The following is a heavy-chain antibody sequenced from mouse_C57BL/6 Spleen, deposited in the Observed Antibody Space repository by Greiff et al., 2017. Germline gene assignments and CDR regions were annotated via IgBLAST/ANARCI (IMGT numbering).Heavy chain of an antibody. CDR3: ARTYYGSSPYAMDY. V-gene: IGHV1-80*01. CDR1: GYAFSSYW. J-gene: IGHJ4*01. D-gene: IGHD1-1*01. CDR2: IYPGDGDT. Sequence: QVQLKESGAELVKPGASVKISCKASGYAFSSYWMNWVKQRPGKGLEWIGQIYPGDGDTNYNGKFKGKATLTADKSSSTAYMQLSSLTSEDSAVYFCARTYYGSSPYAMDYWGQGTSGTVSS.